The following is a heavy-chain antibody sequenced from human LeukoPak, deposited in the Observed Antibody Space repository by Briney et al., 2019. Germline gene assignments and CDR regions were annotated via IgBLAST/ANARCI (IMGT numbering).Heavy chain of an antibody. V-gene: IGHV4-34*01. J-gene: IGHJ3*02. CDR1: GGSFSGYY. CDR3: ARPRQWLVRAPDAFDI. Sequence: SETLSLTCAVYGGSFSGYYWSWIRQPPGKGLEWIGEINHNGSTNYNPSLKSRVTISVDTSKNQFSPKLSSVTAADTAVYYCARPRQWLVRAPDAFDIWGQGTMVTVSS. CDR2: INHNGST. D-gene: IGHD6-19*01.